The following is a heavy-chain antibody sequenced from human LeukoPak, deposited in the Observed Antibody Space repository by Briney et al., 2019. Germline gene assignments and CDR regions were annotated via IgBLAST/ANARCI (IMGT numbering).Heavy chain of an antibody. CDR3: AKGDYGDYVETTLFDY. V-gene: IGHV3-23*01. CDR1: GFTFSSYA. J-gene: IGHJ4*02. D-gene: IGHD4-17*01. CDR2: ISGSGGST. Sequence: GGSLRLSCAASGFTFSSYAMSWVRQAPGKGLECVSAISGSGGSTYYADSVKGRFTISRDNSKNTLYLQMNSLRAEDTAVYYCAKGDYGDYVETTLFDYWGQGTLVTVSS.